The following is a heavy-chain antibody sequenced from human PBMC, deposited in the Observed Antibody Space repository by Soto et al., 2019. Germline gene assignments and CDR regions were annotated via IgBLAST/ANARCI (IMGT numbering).Heavy chain of an antibody. D-gene: IGHD2-2*01. J-gene: IGHJ6*02. CDR1: GFTFSSYG. CDR2: IWYDGSNK. V-gene: IGHV3-33*01. CDR3: ARERVGYCSSTSCKRRPYHKLNFPNYYGMDV. Sequence: QVQLVESGGGVVQPGRSLRLSCAASGFTFSSYGMHWVRQAPGKGLEWVAVIWYDGSNKYYADSVKGRFTISRDNSKNTLDLQMNSLRAEDRAVYYCARERVGYCSSTSCKRRPYHKLNFPNYYGMDVWGQGTTVTVSS.